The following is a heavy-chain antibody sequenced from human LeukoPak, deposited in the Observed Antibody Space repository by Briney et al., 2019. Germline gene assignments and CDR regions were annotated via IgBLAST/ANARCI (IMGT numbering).Heavy chain of an antibody. CDR3: TTDPPWLVASY. J-gene: IGHJ4*02. D-gene: IGHD6-19*01. Sequence: GGSLRLSCAASGFTFSNAWMSWVRQAPGKGLEWVGRIKSKTGGGTTDYAAPVKGRFTISRDDSKNTLYLQMNSLKTEDTAVYYCTTDPPWLVASYWGQGTLVTVSS. CDR1: GFTFSNAW. V-gene: IGHV3-15*01. CDR2: IKSKTGGGTT.